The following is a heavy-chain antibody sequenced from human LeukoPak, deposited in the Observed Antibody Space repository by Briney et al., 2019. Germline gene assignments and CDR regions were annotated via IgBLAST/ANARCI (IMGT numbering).Heavy chain of an antibody. CDR3: ARGIPHYDILTGYPGAGWFDP. D-gene: IGHD3-9*01. CDR2: INHSGST. V-gene: IGHV4-34*01. J-gene: IGHJ5*02. CDR1: GGSFSGYY. Sequence: SETLSLTCAVYGGSFSGYYWSWIRQPPGKGLEWIGEINHSGSTNYNPSLKSRVTISVDTSKNQFSLKLSSVTAADTAAYYCARGIPHYDILTGYPGAGWFDPWGQGTLVTVSS.